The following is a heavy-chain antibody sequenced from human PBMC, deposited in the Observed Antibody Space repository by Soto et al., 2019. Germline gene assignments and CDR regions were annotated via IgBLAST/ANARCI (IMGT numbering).Heavy chain of an antibody. CDR3: ARVVVPTTVTTSNWFDP. Sequence: QVQLVQSGADVTKPGASVKVSCKASGYTFTTYYIHWVRQAPGHGLEWMGIINPSGGSTNYAQRFQGRVTMTSDTSTSTVYMELSSLRTDDTAVYYCARVVVPTTVTTSNWFDPWGQGTLVTVSS. J-gene: IGHJ5*02. CDR2: INPSGGST. V-gene: IGHV1-46*01. D-gene: IGHD4-17*01. CDR1: GYTFTTYY.